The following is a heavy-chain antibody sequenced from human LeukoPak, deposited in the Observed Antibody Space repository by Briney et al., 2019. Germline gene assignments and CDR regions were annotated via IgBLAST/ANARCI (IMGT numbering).Heavy chain of an antibody. CDR2: INHSGST. V-gene: IGHV4-34*01. CDR3: ARVKGYYDSSGYYNPRYYYYGMDV. J-gene: IGHJ6*02. Sequence: PSETLSLTCAVYGGSFSGYYWSWIRQPPGKGLEWIGEINHSGSTNYNPSLKSRVTISVDTSKNQFSLKLSSVTAADTAVYYCARVKGYYDSSGYYNPRYYYYGMDVWGQGTTVTVSS. D-gene: IGHD3-22*01. CDR1: GGSFSGYY.